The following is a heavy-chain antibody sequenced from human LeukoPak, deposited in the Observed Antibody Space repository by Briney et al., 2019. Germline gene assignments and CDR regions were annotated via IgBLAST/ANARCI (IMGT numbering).Heavy chain of an antibody. CDR2: IYSDFRT. CDR1: GFTFSSYY. D-gene: IGHD5-12*01. J-gene: IGHJ4*02. Sequence: GGSLRLSCAASGFTFSSYYMNWFRQAPGKGLEWASVIYSDFRTYYADSVKGRFIISKDTSKNTLYLQMNNLRADDTAVYYCARESGYAVGDFWGQGTLVTVSS. V-gene: IGHV3-53*01. CDR3: ARESGYAVGDF.